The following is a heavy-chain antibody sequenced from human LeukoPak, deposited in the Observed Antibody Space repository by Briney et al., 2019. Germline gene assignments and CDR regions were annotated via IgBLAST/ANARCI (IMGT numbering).Heavy chain of an antibody. D-gene: IGHD6-19*01. J-gene: IGHJ4*02. Sequence: SETLSLTCTVSGGSISSTNWWSWVRQPPGRGLEWIGEIYRSGTTNYKPSLKSRVTISLDKSRNHFSLKLTSVTAADSAVYYCARRSPYSTGWSSYFDYWGQGALVTVSS. CDR3: ARRSPYSTGWSSYFDY. CDR1: GGSISSTNW. CDR2: IYRSGTT. V-gene: IGHV4-4*02.